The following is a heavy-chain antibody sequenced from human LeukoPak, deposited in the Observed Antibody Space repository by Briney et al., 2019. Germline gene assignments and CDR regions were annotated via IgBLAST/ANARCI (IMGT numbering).Heavy chain of an antibody. D-gene: IGHD5-18*01. Sequence: SGPTLVKPTETLTLTCTFSGFSLDSTAVGVGWFRQPPGKALEWLALIYGSDDKRYMPSLQNRLTITKDTSKNLVVPTMANVDPVDTATYYCARQGYGYVYFDFWGRGILVTVSS. CDR2: IYGSDDK. CDR1: GFSLDSTAVG. CDR3: ARQGYGYVYFDF. J-gene: IGHJ4*02. V-gene: IGHV2-5*01.